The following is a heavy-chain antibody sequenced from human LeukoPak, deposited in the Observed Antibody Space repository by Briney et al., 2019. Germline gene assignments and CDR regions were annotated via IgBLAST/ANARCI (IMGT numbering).Heavy chain of an antibody. Sequence: PGGSLRLSCAASGFTFSSYDMQWVRQGTGKGLEWVSAIGTAGDTYYPGSVKGRFTVSRENAKNSLYLQMNSLRAGVTAVYYCVKDGVSWQLLVHWGQGTLVTVSS. D-gene: IGHD1-26*01. J-gene: IGHJ4*02. CDR2: IGTAGDT. CDR1: GFTFSSYD. CDR3: VKDGVSWQLLVH. V-gene: IGHV3-13*01.